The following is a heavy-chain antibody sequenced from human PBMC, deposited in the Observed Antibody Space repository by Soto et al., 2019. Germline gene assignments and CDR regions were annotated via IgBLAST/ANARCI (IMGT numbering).Heavy chain of an antibody. CDR3: ARIGIVGATSYFDY. V-gene: IGHV3-20*04. Sequence: GGSLRLSCAASGFTFDDYGMSWVRQAPGKGLEWVSGINWNGGSTGYADSVKGRFTISRDNAKNSLYLQMNSLRAEDTALYYCARIGIVGATSYFDYWGQGTLVTVSS. CDR1: GFTFDDYG. D-gene: IGHD1-26*01. CDR2: INWNGGST. J-gene: IGHJ4*02.